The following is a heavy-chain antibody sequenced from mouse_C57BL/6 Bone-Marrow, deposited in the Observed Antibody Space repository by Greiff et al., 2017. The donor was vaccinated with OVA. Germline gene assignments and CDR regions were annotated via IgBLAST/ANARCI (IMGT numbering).Heavy chain of an antibody. CDR1: GFTFSSYG. J-gene: IGHJ3*01. CDR2: ISSGGSYT. Sequence: VKLVESGGDLVKPGGSLKLSCAASGFTFSSYGMSWVRQTPDKRLEWVATISSGGSYTYYPDSVKGRFTISRDNAKNTLYLQMSSLKSEDTAMYYCARQGGLAYWGQGTLVTVSA. V-gene: IGHV5-6*01. CDR3: ARQGGLAY. D-gene: IGHD3-3*01.